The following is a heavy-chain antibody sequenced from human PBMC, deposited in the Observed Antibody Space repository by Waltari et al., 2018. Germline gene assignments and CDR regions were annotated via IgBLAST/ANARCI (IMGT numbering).Heavy chain of an antibody. CDR3: ASLGWFGELSAYYYGMDV. J-gene: IGHJ6*02. Sequence: QVQLQQWGAGLLKPSETLSLTCGVSGGVLSGYYWSWIRQSPGKGLEWIAEINHSRRTNYNPSLKSRVNLSVDTPKNQFSLKCTSMTAADTAVYYCASLGWFGELSAYYYGMDVWGQGTTVTVSS. D-gene: IGHD3-10*01. CDR2: INHSRRT. CDR1: GGVLSGYY. V-gene: IGHV4-34*01.